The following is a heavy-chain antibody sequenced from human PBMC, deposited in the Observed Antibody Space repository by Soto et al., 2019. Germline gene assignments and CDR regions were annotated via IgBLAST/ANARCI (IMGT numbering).Heavy chain of an antibody. CDR3: ARDPTLNAFDI. Sequence: SETLSLTCTVSGGSISSGGYYWSWIRQHPGKGLEWIGYIYYSGSTYYNPSLKSRVTISVDTSKNQFSLKLSSVTAADTAVYYCARDPTLNAFDIWGQGTMVTVS. CDR2: IYYSGST. J-gene: IGHJ3*02. D-gene: IGHD1-1*01. V-gene: IGHV4-31*03. CDR1: GGSISSGGYY.